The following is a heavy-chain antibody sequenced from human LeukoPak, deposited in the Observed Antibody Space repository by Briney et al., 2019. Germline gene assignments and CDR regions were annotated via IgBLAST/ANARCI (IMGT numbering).Heavy chain of an antibody. CDR2: INHSGST. J-gene: IGHJ4*02. V-gene: IGHV4-34*01. D-gene: IGHD3-3*01. CDR1: GGSFSGYY. Sequence: SETLSLTCAVYGGSFSGYYWSWIRQPPGKGLEWIGEINHSGSTNYNPCLKSRVTISVDTSKNQFSLKLSSVTAADTAVYYCARHIMYYDFWSGYSYLDYWGQGTLVTVPS. CDR3: ARHIMYYDFWSGYSYLDY.